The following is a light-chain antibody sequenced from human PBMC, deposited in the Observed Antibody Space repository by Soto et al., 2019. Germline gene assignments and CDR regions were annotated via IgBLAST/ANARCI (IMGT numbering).Light chain of an antibody. Sequence: EIVMTQSPATLSVSPGERATLSCRASQSVSSNLAWYQQKPGQAPRLLIYGASTRATGIPARFSGSGSGTEFTLTISSLQPEDFAVYSCQQYNNWPPRTFGQGTKLEIK. V-gene: IGKV3-15*01. CDR1: QSVSSN. CDR3: QQYNNWPPRT. J-gene: IGKJ2*01. CDR2: GAS.